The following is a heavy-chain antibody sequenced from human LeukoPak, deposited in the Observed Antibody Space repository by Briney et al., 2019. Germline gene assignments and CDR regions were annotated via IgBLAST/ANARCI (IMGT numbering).Heavy chain of an antibody. Sequence: SETLSLTCTVSGGSISGHYWCWIRQPPGEGLEWIGYIYSSGSTNYNPSLKSRITMSLDTSKNQFSLKLSSVTAADTAVYYCARALVGASINYWGQGTLVTVSS. CDR3: ARALVGASINY. D-gene: IGHD1-26*01. V-gene: IGHV4-59*11. J-gene: IGHJ4*02. CDR1: GGSISGHY. CDR2: IYSSGST.